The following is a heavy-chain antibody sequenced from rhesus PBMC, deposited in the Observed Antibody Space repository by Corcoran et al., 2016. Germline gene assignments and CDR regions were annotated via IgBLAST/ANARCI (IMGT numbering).Heavy chain of an antibody. CDR1: GFSISTSGTG. D-gene: IGHD4-23*01. J-gene: IGHJ2*01. CDR3: ARVYSSGWYFDL. CDR2: IYWNDSK. Sequence: QVTLKESGPALVKPTQTLTLTCTFSGFSISTSGTGVGWICQPPGKALEWLASIYWNDSKYYSTSLKSRLTISKDTSKNQVVLTMTNMDPVDTATYYCARVYSSGWYFDLWGPGTPITISS. V-gene: IGHV2-95*01.